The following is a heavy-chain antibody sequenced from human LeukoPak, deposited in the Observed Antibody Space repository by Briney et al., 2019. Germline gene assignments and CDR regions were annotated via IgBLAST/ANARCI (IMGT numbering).Heavy chain of an antibody. CDR1: GFSFNSYA. Sequence: GGSLRLSCAASGFSFNSYAMNWVRQAPGKGLEWVSIIVASSGSTFYADSVKGRFTISRDNSKNTLYLQMNSLRAEDTAVYYCAKVGFKGHGSGSYYFWYYFDYWGQGTLVTVSS. CDR3: AKVGFKGHGSGSYYFWYYFDY. D-gene: IGHD3-10*01. CDR2: IVASSGST. V-gene: IGHV3-23*01. J-gene: IGHJ4*02.